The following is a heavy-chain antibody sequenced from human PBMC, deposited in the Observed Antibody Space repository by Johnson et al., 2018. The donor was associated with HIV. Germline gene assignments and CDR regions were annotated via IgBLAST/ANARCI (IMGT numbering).Heavy chain of an antibody. J-gene: IGHJ3*02. CDR3: AREGRMDYGAPRAAFDI. CDR1: GFTFSSYG. D-gene: IGHD4-17*01. CDR2: IRYDGSNK. V-gene: IGHV3-30*02. Sequence: QVQLVESGGGVVQPGGSLRLSCAASGFTFSSYGMHWVRQAPGKGLEWVAFIRYDGSNKYYADSVKGRFTISRDNSKNTLYLQMNSLRAEDTALYYCAREGRMDYGAPRAAFDIWGQGTMVTVSS.